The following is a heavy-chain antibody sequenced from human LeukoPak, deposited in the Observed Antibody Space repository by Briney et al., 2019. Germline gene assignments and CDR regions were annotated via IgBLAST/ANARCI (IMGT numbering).Heavy chain of an antibody. D-gene: IGHD4-17*01. CDR2: ISYDGSNK. Sequence: PGGSLRLSCAASGFTFSSYVMSWVRQAPGKGLEWVAVISYDGSNKYYADSVKGRFTISRDNSKNTLYLQMSSLRAEDTTVYYCARDLENGDYVGLGGYWGQGTLVTVSS. V-gene: IGHV3-30*03. J-gene: IGHJ4*02. CDR1: GFTFSSYV. CDR3: ARDLENGDYVGLGGY.